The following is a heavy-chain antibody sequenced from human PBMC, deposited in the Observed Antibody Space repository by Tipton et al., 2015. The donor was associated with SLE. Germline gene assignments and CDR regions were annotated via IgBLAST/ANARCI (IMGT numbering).Heavy chain of an antibody. CDR1: GGSISSSSYY. J-gene: IGHJ6*02. CDR2: IYYSGST. Sequence: TLSLTCTVSGGSISSSSYYWGWIRQPPGKGLEWIGSIYYSGSTYYNPSLKSRVTISVDTSKNQFSLKLSSVTAADTAVYYCARVGQVYGMDVWGQGP. CDR3: ARVGQVYGMDV. V-gene: IGHV4-39*07.